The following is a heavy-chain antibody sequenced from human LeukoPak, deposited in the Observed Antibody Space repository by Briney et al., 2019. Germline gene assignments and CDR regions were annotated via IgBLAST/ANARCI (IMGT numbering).Heavy chain of an antibody. Sequence: GGSLRLSCAASRFTFSSYAMSWVRQAPGKGLEWVSAISGSGGSTYYADSVKGRFTISRDNSKNTLYLQMNSLRAEDTAVYYCAKDGEITMVRGVIIRGYYFDYWGQGTLVTVSS. CDR1: RFTFSSYA. V-gene: IGHV3-23*01. CDR3: AKDGEITMVRGVIIRGYYFDY. J-gene: IGHJ4*02. D-gene: IGHD3-10*01. CDR2: ISGSGGST.